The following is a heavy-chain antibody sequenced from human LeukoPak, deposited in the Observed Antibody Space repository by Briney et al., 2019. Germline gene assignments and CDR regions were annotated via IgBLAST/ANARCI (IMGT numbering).Heavy chain of an antibody. CDR3: TRDLYYYGSGSLFDY. Sequence: GGPLRLSCTASGFTFGDYAMSWFRQAPGKGLGWVGFIRSRAYGGTTEYAASVKGRFTISRDDSKSIAYLQINSLRTEDTAVYYCTRDLYYYGSGSLFDYWGQGTLVTVSS. V-gene: IGHV3-49*03. J-gene: IGHJ4*02. CDR2: IRSRAYGGTT. CDR1: GFTFGDYA. D-gene: IGHD3-10*01.